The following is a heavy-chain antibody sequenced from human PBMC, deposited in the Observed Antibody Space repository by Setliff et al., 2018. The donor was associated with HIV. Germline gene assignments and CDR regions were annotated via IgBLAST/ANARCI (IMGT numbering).Heavy chain of an antibody. CDR2: IGGSGSAR. CDR1: GFIFSSYE. J-gene: IGHJ4*02. V-gene: IGHV3-48*03. CDR3: ARGAPTMLIVVVNLDY. Sequence: GGSLRLSCATSGFIFSSYEMNWVRQTPGKGLEWVSYIGGSGSARYYADSVKGRFTISRDNSNNTLFLQMNNVRAEDTAVYYCARGAPTMLIVVVNLDYWGQGTLVTVSS. D-gene: IGHD3-22*01.